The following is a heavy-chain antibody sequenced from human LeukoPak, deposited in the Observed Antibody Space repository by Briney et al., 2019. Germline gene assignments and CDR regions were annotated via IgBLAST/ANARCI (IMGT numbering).Heavy chain of an antibody. J-gene: IGHJ4*02. CDR1: GFTFSSYA. Sequence: PGGSLRLSCAASGFTFSSYAMHWVRQAPGKGLEYVSAISSNGGNTYYANSVKGRFTISRDNSKNTLYLQMGSLRAEDMAVYYCARVGDSGPFDYWGQGTLVTVSS. CDR2: ISSNGGNT. V-gene: IGHV3-64*01. D-gene: IGHD1-1*01. CDR3: ARVGDSGPFDY.